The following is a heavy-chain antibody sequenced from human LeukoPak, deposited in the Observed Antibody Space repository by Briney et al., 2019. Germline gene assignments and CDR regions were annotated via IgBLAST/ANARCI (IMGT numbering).Heavy chain of an antibody. D-gene: IGHD2-2*02. Sequence: SQTLSLTCTVSGGSLSSGGYYWSWLRQHPGKGLEWIGYIYYSGSTYYNPSLKSRVTISVDTSKNQFSLKLSSVTAADTAVYYCARVVPAAIEWFDPWGQGTLVTVSS. CDR3: ARVVPAAIEWFDP. V-gene: IGHV4-31*03. CDR1: GGSLSSGGYY. CDR2: IYYSGST. J-gene: IGHJ5*02.